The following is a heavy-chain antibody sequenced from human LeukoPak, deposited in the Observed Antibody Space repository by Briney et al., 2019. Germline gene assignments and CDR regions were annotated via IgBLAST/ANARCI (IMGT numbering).Heavy chain of an antibody. D-gene: IGHD3-10*01. CDR1: GFTFSSYW. J-gene: IGHJ2*01. V-gene: IGHV3-74*01. CDR3: AKGPDDMVRGVPHWYFDL. Sequence: GGSLRLSCAASGFTFSSYWMHWVRQAPGKGLVWVSRINSDGSSTSYADSVKGRFTISRDNAKNTLYLQMNSLRAEDTAVYYCAKGPDDMVRGVPHWYFDLWGRGTLVTVSS. CDR2: INSDGSST.